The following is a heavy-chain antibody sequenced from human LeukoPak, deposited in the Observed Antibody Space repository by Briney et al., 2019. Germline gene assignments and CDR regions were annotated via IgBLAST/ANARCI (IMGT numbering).Heavy chain of an antibody. CDR3: ARANYDFWSGYYLDY. V-gene: IGHV1-18*01. D-gene: IGHD3-3*01. Sequence: ASVKVSCKASGYTLTSYGISWVRQAPGQGLEWMGWISAYNGNTNYAQKLQGRVTMTTDTSTSTAYMELRSLRSDDTAVCYCARANYDFWSGYYLDYWGQGTLVTVSS. J-gene: IGHJ4*02. CDR2: ISAYNGNT. CDR1: GYTLTSYG.